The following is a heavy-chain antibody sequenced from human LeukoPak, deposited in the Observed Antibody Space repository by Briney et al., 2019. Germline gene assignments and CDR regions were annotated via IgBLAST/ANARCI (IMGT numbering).Heavy chain of an antibody. CDR2: ISYDGSNK. CDR3: AKADNLAVVWDFWGGYYSYYGMDV. V-gene: IGHV3-30*18. CDR1: GFTFSSYG. Sequence: GGSLRLSCAASGFTFSSYGMHWVRQAPGKGLEWVAVISYDGSNKYYADSVKGRFTISRDNSKNTLYLQMNSLRAEDTAVYYCAKADNLAVVWDFWGGYYSYYGMDVWGQGTTVTVSS. J-gene: IGHJ6*02. D-gene: IGHD3-3*01.